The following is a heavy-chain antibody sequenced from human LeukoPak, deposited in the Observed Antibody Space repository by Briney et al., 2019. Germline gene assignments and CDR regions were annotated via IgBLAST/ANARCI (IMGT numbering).Heavy chain of an antibody. D-gene: IGHD3-10*01. J-gene: IGHJ4*02. Sequence: GGSLRLSCAASGFTFSSFWMSWVRQAPGKGLEWVANIKPDGSEKNYVDSVNGRFTISRDNAENSLYLQMNSLRAEDTAVYYCARFWYGSGSYRVFDYWGQGTLVTVSS. V-gene: IGHV3-7*04. CDR2: IKPDGSEK. CDR1: GFTFSSFW. CDR3: ARFWYGSGSYRVFDY.